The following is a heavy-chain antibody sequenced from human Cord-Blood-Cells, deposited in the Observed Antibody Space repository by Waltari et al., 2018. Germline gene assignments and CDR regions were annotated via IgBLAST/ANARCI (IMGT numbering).Heavy chain of an antibody. D-gene: IGHD5-18*01. CDR1: GGSISSSSYY. V-gene: IGHV4-39*01. CDR2: IYYSGSN. CDR3: ATVSGYSYGYWYFDL. J-gene: IGHJ2*01. Sequence: QLQLQESGPGLVKPSETLSPTCTVAGGSISSSSYYWGWFRQPPGKGLAWIGSIYYSGSNYNNPSLKSRVTISVDTSKNQFSLKLSSVTAADTAVYYCATVSGYSYGYWYFDLWGRGTLVTVSS.